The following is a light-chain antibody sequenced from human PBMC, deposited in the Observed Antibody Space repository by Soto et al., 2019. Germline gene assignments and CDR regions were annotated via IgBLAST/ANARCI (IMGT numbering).Light chain of an antibody. V-gene: IGKV3-15*01. CDR1: QSISTE. CDR3: QQGHNWPLT. J-gene: IGKJ2*01. Sequence: ELVMTQSPATLSVSPGERATLSCRASQSISTELAWYQQKPGQPPRLLIYSASTRATGVPARFTGSGSGSEFTLTISGLQSEDFAVYYCQQGHNWPLTFGQVTRLEI. CDR2: SAS.